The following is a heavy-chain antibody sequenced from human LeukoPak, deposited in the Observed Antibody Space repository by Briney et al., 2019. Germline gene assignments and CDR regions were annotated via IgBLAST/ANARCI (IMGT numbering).Heavy chain of an antibody. Sequence: GGSLRLSCAASGFTFSSYSMNWVRQAPGKGLEWVSSISSSSNYIYYADSVKGRFTISRDNAKNSLYLQMNSLRAEDTAVYYCARGYCGSTSCYRSYYAFDIWGQGTVVTVSS. D-gene: IGHD2-2*01. CDR1: GFTFSSYS. V-gene: IGHV3-21*01. CDR2: ISSSSNYI. J-gene: IGHJ3*02. CDR3: ARGYCGSTSCYRSYYAFDI.